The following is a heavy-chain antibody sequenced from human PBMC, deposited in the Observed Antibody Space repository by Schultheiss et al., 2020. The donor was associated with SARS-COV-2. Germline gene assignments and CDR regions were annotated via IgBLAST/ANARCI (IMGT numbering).Heavy chain of an antibody. CDR3: ARGRTNLVVPAAMAYYYYGMDV. J-gene: IGHJ6*02. V-gene: IGHV4-34*01. CDR1: GGSISSYY. D-gene: IGHD2-2*01. CDR2: INHSGST. Sequence: GSLRLSCTVSGGSISSYYWSWIRQPPGKGLEWIGEINHSGSTNYNPSLKSRVTISVDTSKNQFSLKLSSVTAADTAVYYCARGRTNLVVPAAMAYYYYGMDVWGQGTTVTVSS.